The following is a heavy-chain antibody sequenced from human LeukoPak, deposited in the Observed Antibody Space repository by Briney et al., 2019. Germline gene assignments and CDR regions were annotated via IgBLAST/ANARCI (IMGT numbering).Heavy chain of an antibody. CDR2: ISGSGGST. CDR3: AKDSRQLWFGELLLAFDI. V-gene: IGHV3-23*01. J-gene: IGHJ3*02. CDR1: GFTFSSYA. Sequence: PGGSLRLSCAASGFTFSSYAMSWVRQAPGKGLEWVSAISGSGGSTYYADSVKGRFTISRDNSKNTLYLQMNSLRAEDTAVYYCAKDSRQLWFGELLLAFDIWGQGTMVTVSS. D-gene: IGHD3-10*01.